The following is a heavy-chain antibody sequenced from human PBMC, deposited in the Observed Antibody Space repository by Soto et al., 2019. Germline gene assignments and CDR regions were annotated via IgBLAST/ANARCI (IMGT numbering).Heavy chain of an antibody. J-gene: IGHJ4*02. CDR2: INTDGSIT. Sequence: LRIGSASSGVSVYIYEVHWVRQAPGKGLVWVSRINTDGSITDYADSVKGRFTVSRDNAKNTMYLQMNSLTADDTAVDYSAKDTKGLHYWGKGTLVTVSS. V-gene: IGHV3-74*01. CDR1: GVSVYIYE. CDR3: AKDTKGLHY. D-gene: IGHD2-2*01.